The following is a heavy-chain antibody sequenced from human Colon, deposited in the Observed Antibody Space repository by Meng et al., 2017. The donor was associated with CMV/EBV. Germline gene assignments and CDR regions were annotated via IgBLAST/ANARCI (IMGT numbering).Heavy chain of an antibody. CDR2: ISTHNGNT. D-gene: IGHD4-17*01. V-gene: IGHV1-18*01. CDR3: AREKATVTTFMLLY. CDR1: GYTFNSYP. Sequence: QVQLVQSGAEVKKPGASVKVSCTASGYTFNSYPISWVRQAPGQGLEWMGWISTHNGNTNYAQKFQGRLTLTTDTSTSTAYMELRGLRSDDTAVYYCAREKATVTTFMLLYWGLGTLVTVSS. J-gene: IGHJ4*02.